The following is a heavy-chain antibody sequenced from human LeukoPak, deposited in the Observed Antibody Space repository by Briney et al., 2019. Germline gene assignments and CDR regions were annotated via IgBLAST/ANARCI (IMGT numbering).Heavy chain of an antibody. CDR2: IYYSGST. J-gene: IGHJ6*03. Sequence: SGTLSLTCTVSGGSLSSYYWSWIRQPPGKGREWIGEIYYSGSTNYNPPLKSRVTISVEKSKNQFSLKLSSVTAADTAVYYCARDRSYCSGGSCYPWDDYSYYYYMDVWGKGTTVTVSS. D-gene: IGHD2-15*01. CDR1: GGSLSSYY. CDR3: ARDRSYCSGGSCYPWDDYSYYYYMDV. V-gene: IGHV4-59*01.